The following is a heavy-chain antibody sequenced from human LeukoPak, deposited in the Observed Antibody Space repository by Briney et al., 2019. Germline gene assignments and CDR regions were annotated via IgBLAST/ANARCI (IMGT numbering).Heavy chain of an antibody. D-gene: IGHD3-9*01. CDR2: IYYSGST. CDR1: GGSISSYY. J-gene: IGHJ4*02. Sequence: SETLSLTCTVSGGSISSYYWSCIWQPPGRGLEWIGYIYYSGSTNYNPPPKSRVTISVDTSKNQFSLKLSSVTAAETAVYYCARVLRYFPRVESYYFDYWGQGTLVTVSS. CDR3: ARVLRYFPRVESYYFDY. V-gene: IGHV4-59*01.